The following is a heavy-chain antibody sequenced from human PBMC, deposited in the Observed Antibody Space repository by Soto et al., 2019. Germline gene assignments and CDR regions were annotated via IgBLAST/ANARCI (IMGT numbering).Heavy chain of an antibody. CDR2: INHSGST. CDR3: ARGGISHSAYFYYMDV. V-gene: IGHV4-34*01. Sequence: SETLSLTCAVYGGSFSGYYWSWIRQPPGKGLEWIGEINHSGSTNYNPSLKSRVTMSVDTSKNQFSLTLNSVTAADTATYYCARGGISHSAYFYYMDVWDRGTTVTLSS. D-gene: IGHD2-21*01. J-gene: IGHJ6*03. CDR1: GGSFSGYY.